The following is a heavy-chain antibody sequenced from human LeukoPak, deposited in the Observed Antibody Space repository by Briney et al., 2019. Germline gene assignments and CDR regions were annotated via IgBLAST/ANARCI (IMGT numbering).Heavy chain of an antibody. CDR3: ARVLIPIRGNWFDP. D-gene: IGHD3-16*01. V-gene: IGHV4-34*01. CDR2: INHSGST. Sequence: SETLSLTCVVYGGSFSGYYWSWIRQPPGKGLEWIGEINHSGSTNYNPSLKSRVTISVDTSKNQFSLKLSSVTAADTAVYYCARVLIPIRGNWFDPWGQGTLVTVSS. CDR1: GGSFSGYY. J-gene: IGHJ5*02.